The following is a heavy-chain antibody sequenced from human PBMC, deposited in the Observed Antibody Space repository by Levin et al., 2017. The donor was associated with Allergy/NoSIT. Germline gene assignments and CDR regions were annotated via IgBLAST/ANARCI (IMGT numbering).Heavy chain of an antibody. D-gene: IGHD2-2*02. CDR3: ARSGAPSDIVVVPAAIPFDY. CDR1: GGTFSSYA. J-gene: IGHJ4*02. V-gene: IGHV1-69*13. Sequence: SVKVSCKASGGTFSSYAISWVRQAPGQGLEWMGGIIPIFGTANYAQKFQGRVTITADESTSTAYMELSSLRSEDTAVYYCARSGAPSDIVVVPAAIPFDYWGQGTLVTVSS. CDR2: IIPIFGTA.